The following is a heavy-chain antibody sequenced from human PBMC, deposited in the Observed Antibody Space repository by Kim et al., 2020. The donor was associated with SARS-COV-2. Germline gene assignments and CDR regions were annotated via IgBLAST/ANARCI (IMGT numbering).Heavy chain of an antibody. Sequence: ASVKVSCKASGYTFTSYDINWVRQATGQGLEWMGWMNPNSGNTGYAQKFQGRVTMTRNTSISTAYMELSSLRSEDTAVYYCASSSGNYYYYYYMDVWGKGTTVTVSS. CDR1: GYTFTSYD. CDR3: ASSSGNYYYYYYMDV. J-gene: IGHJ6*03. CDR2: MNPNSGNT. D-gene: IGHD6-6*01. V-gene: IGHV1-8*01.